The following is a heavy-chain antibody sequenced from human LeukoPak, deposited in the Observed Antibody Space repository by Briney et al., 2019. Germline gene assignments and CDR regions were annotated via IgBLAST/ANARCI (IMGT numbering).Heavy chain of an antibody. V-gene: IGHV1-18*01. CDR1: VYTFTSYG. CDR2: ISAYNGNT. J-gene: IGHJ2*01. Sequence: ASVKVSCKASVYTFTSYGISWVRQSPGQGLEWMGWISAYNGNTNYAQKLQGRVTMTTDTSTSTAYMELRSLRSDDTAVYYCARDSIVGAPRYFDLWGRGTLVTVSS. CDR3: ARDSIVGAPRYFDL. D-gene: IGHD1-26*01.